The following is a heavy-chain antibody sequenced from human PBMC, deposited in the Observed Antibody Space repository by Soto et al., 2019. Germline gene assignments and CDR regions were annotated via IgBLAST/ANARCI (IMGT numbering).Heavy chain of an antibody. J-gene: IGHJ4*02. CDR2: INPSTLVT. V-gene: IGHV1-46*01. CDR1: GYNFTHYH. Sequence: APGKCSFKASGYNFTHYHMHWVRQALGQGPEWVGVINPSTLVTSYAQKFQGRVTMTRDTSTSTVYMELNSLISEDTAVYYCARNGQTYDYYFFDNWGQGTLVTVSS. D-gene: IGHD5-12*01. CDR3: ARNGQTYDYYFFDN.